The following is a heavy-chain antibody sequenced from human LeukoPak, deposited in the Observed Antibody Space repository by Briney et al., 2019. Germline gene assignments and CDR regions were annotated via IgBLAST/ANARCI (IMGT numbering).Heavy chain of an antibody. CDR1: GGSVNSGSYY. V-gene: IGHV4-61*01. Sequence: SETLSLTCTVSGGSVNSGSYYWNWIRQPPGKGLEWIGYIYYSGSTNYNPSLKSRVTISVDTSKNQFSLKLSSVTAAATAVYYCARDVVTVDDYYYGMDVWGQGTTVTVSS. D-gene: IGHD2-15*01. CDR3: ARDVVTVDDYYYGMDV. J-gene: IGHJ6*02. CDR2: IYYSGST.